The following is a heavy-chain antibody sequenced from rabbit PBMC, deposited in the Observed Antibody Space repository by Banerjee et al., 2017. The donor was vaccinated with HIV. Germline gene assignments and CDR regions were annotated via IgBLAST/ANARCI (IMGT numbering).Heavy chain of an antibody. CDR1: GFSFSSSYY. J-gene: IGHJ3*01. CDR2: IYAGSSGST. CDR3: ARSDNIVGGTATYRLDL. V-gene: IGHV1S45*01. Sequence: QEQLVESGGGLVQPEGSLTLTCTASGFSFSSSYYMCWVRQAPGKGLEWIGCIYAGSSGSTYYASWAKGRFTISKTSSTTVTLQMTSLTAADKATYFCARSDNIVGGTATYRLDLWGPGTLVTVS. D-gene: IGHD7-1*01.